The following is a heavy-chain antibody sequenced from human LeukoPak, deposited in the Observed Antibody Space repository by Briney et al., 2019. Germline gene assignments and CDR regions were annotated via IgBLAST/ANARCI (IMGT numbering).Heavy chain of an antibody. D-gene: IGHD4-17*01. CDR1: GGSISSYY. J-gene: IGHJ5*02. CDR3: ARGGHDYGDPNWFDP. V-gene: IGHV4-59*01. Sequence: SETLSLTCTVSGGSISSYYWSWIRQPPGKGLEWIGYIHYSGSTHYNPSLKSRVTISVDTSKNQFSLKLSSVTAADTAVYYCARGGHDYGDPNWFDPWGQGTLVTVSS. CDR2: IHYSGST.